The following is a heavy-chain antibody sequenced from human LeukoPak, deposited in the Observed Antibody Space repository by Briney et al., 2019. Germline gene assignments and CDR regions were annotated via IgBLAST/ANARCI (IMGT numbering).Heavy chain of an antibody. CDR3: AKALGGYDFDY. J-gene: IGHJ4*02. V-gene: IGHV3-23*01. CDR2: LSGSGGST. CDR1: GFTFRSYG. Sequence: GGSLRLSCAASGFTFRSYGMSWVRQAPGKGLEWVSSLSGSGGSTYYADSVEGRFTISRDNSKNTLFLHMNSLRAEDTAVYYCAKALGGYDFDYWGQGTLVTVSS. D-gene: IGHD3-16*01.